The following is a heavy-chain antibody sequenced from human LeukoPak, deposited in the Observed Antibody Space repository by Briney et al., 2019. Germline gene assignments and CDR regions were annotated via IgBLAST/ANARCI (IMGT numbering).Heavy chain of an antibody. Sequence: SETLSLTCTVSGGSISSSSYYWGWIRQPPGKGLEWIGSIYYSGSTYYNPSLKSRVTISVDTSKNQFSLKLSSVTAADTAVYYCARVAPDYRLVPVDYWGQGALVTVSS. D-gene: IGHD3-16*02. CDR1: GGSISSSSYY. J-gene: IGHJ4*02. CDR2: IYYSGST. CDR3: ARVAPDYRLVPVDY. V-gene: IGHV4-39*07.